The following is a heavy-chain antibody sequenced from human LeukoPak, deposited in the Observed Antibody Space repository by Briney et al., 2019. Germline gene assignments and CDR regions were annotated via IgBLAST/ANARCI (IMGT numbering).Heavy chain of an antibody. Sequence: ASVKVSCKASGYTFTSYDINWVRQATGQGLEWMGWMNPNSGNTGYAQKFQGRVTMTRNTSISTAYMELSGLRSEDTAVYYCARLAYCGGDCYLTDYWGQGTLVTVSS. CDR1: GYTFTSYD. CDR2: MNPNSGNT. CDR3: ARLAYCGGDCYLTDY. V-gene: IGHV1-8*01. D-gene: IGHD2-21*02. J-gene: IGHJ4*02.